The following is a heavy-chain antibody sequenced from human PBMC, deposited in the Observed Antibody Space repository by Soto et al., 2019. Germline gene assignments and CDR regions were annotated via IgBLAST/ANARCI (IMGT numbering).Heavy chain of an antibody. CDR2: MSHSGGT. Sequence: QEQLQQWGAGLLKPSETLSLTCAVYGGFFSIGNYYWSWIRQPPGKGREWFGEMSHSGGTHFNPSLKSRVTISVDTSKNQFSLKMSSVTAADTALYYCARVERGTATTVVDAFDIWGPGTMVTVSS. V-gene: IGHV4-34*01. CDR1: GGFFSIGNYY. D-gene: IGHD1-1*01. CDR3: ARVERGTATTVVDAFDI. J-gene: IGHJ3*02.